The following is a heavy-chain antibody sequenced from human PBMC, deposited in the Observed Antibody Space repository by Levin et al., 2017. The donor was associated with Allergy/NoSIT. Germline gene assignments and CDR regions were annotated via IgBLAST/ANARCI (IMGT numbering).Heavy chain of an antibody. D-gene: IGHD5-12*01. CDR3: ARTRLRPYNWFDP. V-gene: IGHV3-21*01. J-gene: IGHJ5*02. CDR1: GFTFSSYS. CDR2: ISGSGSNI. Sequence: GGSLRLSCAASGFTFSSYSMNWVRQAPGKGLEWVSCISGSGSNIYYGDSVKGRFTISRDNAKNSLYLQMNSLRAEDTAVYYCARTRLRPYNWFDPWGQGSLVNVSS.